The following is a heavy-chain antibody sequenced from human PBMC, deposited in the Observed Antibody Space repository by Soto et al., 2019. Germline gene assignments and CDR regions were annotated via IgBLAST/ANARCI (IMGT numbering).Heavy chain of an antibody. Sequence: VQLVESGGGVVQPGRSLRLSCAASGFTFSSYGMHWVRQAPGKGLEWVAVISYDGSNKYYADSVKGRFTISRDNSKNTLYLQMNSLRAEDTAVYYCAKGSRDCSSTSCSTYYYYYYMDVWGKGTTVTVSS. CDR2: ISYDGSNK. V-gene: IGHV3-30*18. D-gene: IGHD2-2*01. CDR1: GFTFSSYG. J-gene: IGHJ6*03. CDR3: AKGSRDCSSTSCSTYYYYYYMDV.